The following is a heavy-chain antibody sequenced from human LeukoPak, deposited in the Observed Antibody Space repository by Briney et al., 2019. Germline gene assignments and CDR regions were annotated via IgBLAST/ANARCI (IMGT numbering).Heavy chain of an antibody. CDR3: ARSPAMTTVTTFDY. CDR1: GFTFSDYY. Sequence: GGSLRLSCAASGFTFSDYYMSWIRQAPGKGLEWVSYISSSGSTIYYADSVKGRFTISRDNAKNSLYLQMNSLRAEDTAVYYCARSPAMTTVTTFDYWGQGTLVTVSS. CDR2: ISSSGSTI. D-gene: IGHD4-17*01. J-gene: IGHJ4*02. V-gene: IGHV3-11*01.